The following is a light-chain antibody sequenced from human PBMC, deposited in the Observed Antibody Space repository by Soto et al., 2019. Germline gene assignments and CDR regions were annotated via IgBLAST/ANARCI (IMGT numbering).Light chain of an antibody. Sequence: DIVMTQSPLSLPVTPGEPASISCRSSQSLLHSNGYNYLDWYLQKPGQSPQLLIYLGSNRASGVPDRFSGSGSGTDFTLKIGRVEAEDVGVYYCMQALQTPYPFGQGTRLEIK. V-gene: IGKV2-28*01. CDR2: LGS. CDR3: MQALQTPYP. CDR1: QSLLHSNGYNY. J-gene: IGKJ5*01.